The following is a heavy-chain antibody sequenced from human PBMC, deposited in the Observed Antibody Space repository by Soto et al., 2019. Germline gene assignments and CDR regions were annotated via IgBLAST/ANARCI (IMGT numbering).Heavy chain of an antibody. V-gene: IGHV3-74*01. Sequence: EVQLVESGGGLVQPGGSLRLSCAASGFTFRCYWMQWVRQAPGKGLVWVSWINSDGSSTSYADSVKGRFTISRDNVKNTLYLQMNSLRAEDTAVYYCASGGSSLNFDSWGQGTLVTVSS. CDR2: INSDGSST. J-gene: IGHJ4*02. CDR3: ASGGSSLNFDS. D-gene: IGHD6-6*01. CDR1: GFTFRCYW.